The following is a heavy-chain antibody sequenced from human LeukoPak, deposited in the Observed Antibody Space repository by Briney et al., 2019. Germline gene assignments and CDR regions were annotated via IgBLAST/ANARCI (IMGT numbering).Heavy chain of an antibody. D-gene: IGHD3-22*01. CDR1: GGSFSGYY. J-gene: IGHJ4*02. Sequence: SETLSLTCAVYGGSFSGYYWSWIRQPPGKGLEWIGSIYYSGSTYYNPSLKSRVTISVDTSKNQFSLKLSSVTAADTAVYYCARDWYYYDSSGPPYYFDYWGQGTLVTVSS. V-gene: IGHV4-34*01. CDR3: ARDWYYYDSSGPPYYFDY. CDR2: IYYSGST.